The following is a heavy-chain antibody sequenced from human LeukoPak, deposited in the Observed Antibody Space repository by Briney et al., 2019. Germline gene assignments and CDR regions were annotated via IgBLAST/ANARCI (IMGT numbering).Heavy chain of an antibody. J-gene: IGHJ4*02. Sequence: GGSLRLSCATSGFTFRDYIIHWLRQAPGKGLEWVASISNDGNDKYYADSVKGRFTISRDNSKNTLCLQMESLRVEDTAVYYCARARWLPLPDSWGQGTLVTVSS. CDR3: ARARWLPLPDS. V-gene: IGHV3-30*03. CDR2: ISNDGNDK. CDR1: GFTFRDYI. D-gene: IGHD6-19*01.